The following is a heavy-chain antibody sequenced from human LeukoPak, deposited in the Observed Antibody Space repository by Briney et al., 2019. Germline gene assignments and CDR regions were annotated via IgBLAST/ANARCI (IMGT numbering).Heavy chain of an antibody. J-gene: IGHJ4*02. CDR3: AKDHGIAVAGTPGLDY. V-gene: IGHV3-30*18. CDR1: GFTFSSYG. D-gene: IGHD6-19*01. CDR2: ISYDGSNK. Sequence: PGGSLRLSCAASGFTFSSYGMHWVRQAPGKGLEWVAVISYDGSNKYYADSVKGRFTISRDNSKNTLYLQVNSLRAEDTAVYYCAKDHGIAVAGTPGLDYWGQGTLVTVSS.